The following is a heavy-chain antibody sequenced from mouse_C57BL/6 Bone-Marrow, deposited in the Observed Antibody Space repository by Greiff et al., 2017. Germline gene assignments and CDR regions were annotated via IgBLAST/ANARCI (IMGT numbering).Heavy chain of an antibody. Sequence: QVQLKQPGAELVRPGSSVKLSCKASGYTFTSYWMHWVKQRPIQGLEWIGNIDPSDSETHYNQKFKDKATLTVDKSSSTAYMQLSSLTSEDSAVYYCARGGVYYGSSTGAYWGQGTLVTVSA. CDR1: GYTFTSYW. CDR2: IDPSDSET. V-gene: IGHV1-52*01. J-gene: IGHJ3*01. D-gene: IGHD1-1*01. CDR3: ARGGVYYGSSTGAY.